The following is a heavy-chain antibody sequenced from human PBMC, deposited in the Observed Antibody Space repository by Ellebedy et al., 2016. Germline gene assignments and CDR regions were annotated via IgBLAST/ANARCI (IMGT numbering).Heavy chain of an antibody. CDR2: VDYSGST. V-gene: IGHV4-39*07. CDR1: GGSINTTTYY. J-gene: IGHJ4*02. CDR3: AREGYRLHGDQGGYFFDF. Sequence: SETLSLTXTVSGGSINTTTYYWGWIRQPPGKGLEWIGIVDYSGSTYYNPSLESRVTISVDRSKNQFSLNLTSVTAADTAVYYCAREGYRLHGDQGGYFFDFWGQGTLVTVSS. D-gene: IGHD4-17*01.